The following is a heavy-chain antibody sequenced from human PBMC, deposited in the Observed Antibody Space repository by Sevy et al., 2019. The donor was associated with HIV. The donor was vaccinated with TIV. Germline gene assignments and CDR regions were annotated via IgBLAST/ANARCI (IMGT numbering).Heavy chain of an antibody. CDR1: DVSISSGDYY. CDR3: ARSPGVCYTCVGFDS. J-gene: IGHJ4*02. CDR2: IYYSGST. Sequence: SETLSLTCTVSDVSISSGDYYWSWIRQPPGKGLEWIGYIYYSGSTYYHPSLKSRIAISVDTSKNQVSLRLTSVTAADTAVYYCARSPGVCYTCVGFDSWGQGTLVTVSS. V-gene: IGHV4-30-4*01. D-gene: IGHD2-8*01.